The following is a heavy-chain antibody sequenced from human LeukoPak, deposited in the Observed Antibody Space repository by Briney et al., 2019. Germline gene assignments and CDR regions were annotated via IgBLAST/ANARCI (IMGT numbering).Heavy chain of an antibody. D-gene: IGHD3-10*01. J-gene: IGHJ4*02. V-gene: IGHV4-39*07. CDR2: IYYSGST. CDR3: ARGGVAAKYYFDS. Sequence: SETLSLTCTVSGGSISSSSYYWGWIRQPPGKGLEWIGSIYYSGSTYYNPSLKSRVTISVDTSKNQFSLKLSSVTAADTAVYYCARGGVAAKYYFDSWGQGTLVSVSS. CDR1: GGSISSSSYY.